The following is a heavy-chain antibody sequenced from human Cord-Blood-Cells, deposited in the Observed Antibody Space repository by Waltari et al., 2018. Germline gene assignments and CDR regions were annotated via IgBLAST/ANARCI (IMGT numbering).Heavy chain of an antibody. CDR3: TTTIYCSSTSCCKWFDY. V-gene: IGHV3-15*01. CDR2: NKSKADVGTT. J-gene: IGHJ4*02. Sequence: EVQLVESGGGLVKPGGSLRLSCAASGFTFSNAWMSWVRQAPGTGLEWVGRNKSKADVGTTDYAAPVKGRFTIARDDSKNTLYLQMNSLKTEDTAVYYCTTTIYCSSTSCCKWFDYWGQGTLVTVSS. D-gene: IGHD2-2*01. CDR1: GFTFSNAW.